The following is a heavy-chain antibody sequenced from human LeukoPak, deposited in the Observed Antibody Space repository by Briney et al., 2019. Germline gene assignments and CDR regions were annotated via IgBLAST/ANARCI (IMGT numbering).Heavy chain of an antibody. D-gene: IGHD3-9*01. CDR2: ISGSGGST. CDR1: GFTFSSYS. CDR3: AKGGADYDILTGYRSDAFDI. J-gene: IGHJ3*02. Sequence: GGSLRLSCAASGFTFSSYSMNWVRQAPGKGLEWVSAISGSGGSTYYADSVKGRFTISRDNSKNTLYLQMNSLRAEDTAVYYCAKGGADYDILTGYRSDAFDIWGQGTMVTVSS. V-gene: IGHV3-23*01.